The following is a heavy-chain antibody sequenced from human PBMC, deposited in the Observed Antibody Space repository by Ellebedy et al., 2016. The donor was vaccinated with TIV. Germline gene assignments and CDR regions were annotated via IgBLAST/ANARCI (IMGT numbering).Heavy chain of an antibody. CDR1: GFTFSTYW. V-gene: IGHV3-7*01. J-gene: IGHJ5*02. CDR3: ATASRGSWYDD. D-gene: IGHD6-6*01. Sequence: GESLKISCAASGFTFSTYWMGWVRQAPGPGLEWVATITEDFSEKYYVDSVKGRFTISRDNDKYSLYLQMNSLRVEDTAVYYCATASRGSWYDDWGQGSLVTVSS. CDR2: ITEDFSEK.